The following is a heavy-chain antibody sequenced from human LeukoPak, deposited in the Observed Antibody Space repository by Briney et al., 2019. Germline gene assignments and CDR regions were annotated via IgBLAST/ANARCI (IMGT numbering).Heavy chain of an antibody. CDR3: ARQYSSGWCGEDY. CDR1: GYTFTTYA. Sequence: ASVKVSCKASGYTFTTYAIHWVRQAPGQRLEWMGWINAGNGNTKYSQKFQGRVTITRDTSASTAYMELSSLRSEDTAVYYCARQYSSGWCGEDYWGQGTLVTVSS. V-gene: IGHV1-3*01. CDR2: INAGNGNT. J-gene: IGHJ4*02. D-gene: IGHD6-19*01.